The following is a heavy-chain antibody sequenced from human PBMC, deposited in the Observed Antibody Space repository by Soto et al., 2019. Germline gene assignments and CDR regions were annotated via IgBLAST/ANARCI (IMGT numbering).Heavy chain of an antibody. D-gene: IGHD1-26*01. CDR1: GGSIRHNSYY. CDR3: ARLWEGKRPPAY. J-gene: IGHJ4*02. CDR2: SNYSGST. Sequence: QLQLQESGPGLVKPSETLSLTCTVSGGSIRHNSYYWGWIRQPPGKGLEWIGSSNYSGSTYYNPSIKRRVTRSVGTSKNQISLKRRSVTAADTAVYYCARLWEGKRPPAYWGQGTLVTVSS. V-gene: IGHV4-39*01.